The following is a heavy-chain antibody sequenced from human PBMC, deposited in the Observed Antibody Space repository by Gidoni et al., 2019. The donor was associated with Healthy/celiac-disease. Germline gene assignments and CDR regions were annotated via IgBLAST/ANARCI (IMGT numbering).Heavy chain of an antibody. V-gene: IGHV1-2*04. D-gene: IGHD3-3*01. CDR3: ARESRLTIFGVVGYNWFDP. J-gene: IGHJ5*02. Sequence: VQLVQSGAAVKKPGASVKVSCKASGYTITGYSMHWVRQARGQGLEWMGWINPYSGGTNYAQKFQGWVTMTRDTSISTAYMELSRLRSDDTAVYYGARESRLTIFGVVGYNWFDPGGQGTLVTVSS. CDR2: INPYSGGT. CDR1: GYTITGYS.